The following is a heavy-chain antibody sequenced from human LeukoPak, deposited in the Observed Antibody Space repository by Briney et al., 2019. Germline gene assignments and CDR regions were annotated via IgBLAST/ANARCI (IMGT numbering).Heavy chain of an antibody. V-gene: IGHV3-43D*03. CDR2: ISWDGGRT. D-gene: IGHD1-26*01. Sequence: GGSLRLSCAASGFTFDDYAMHWVRQAPGKGLEWVSLISWDGGRTYYADSAKGRFTISRDNSKNSLYLQMNSLRAEDTALYYCAKDIGSGGYYHFDYWGQGTLVTVSS. CDR1: GFTFDDYA. CDR3: AKDIGSGGYYHFDY. J-gene: IGHJ4*02.